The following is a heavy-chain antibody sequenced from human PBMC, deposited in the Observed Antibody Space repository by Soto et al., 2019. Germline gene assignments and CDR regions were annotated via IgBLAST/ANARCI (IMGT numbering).Heavy chain of an antibody. CDR2: ISAYNGNT. Sequence: QVQLVQSGAEVKKHGASVKVSCKASGYTFTSYGISWVRQAPGQGIEWMGWISAYNGNTNYAQKLQGRVTMTTDTSTSTAYMELRSLRSDNTDVYYCARFKVAATRRIPYYYGMDVWGQGTTVTVSS. CDR1: GYTFTSYG. V-gene: IGHV1-18*04. D-gene: IGHD2-15*01. CDR3: ARFKVAATRRIPYYYGMDV. J-gene: IGHJ6*02.